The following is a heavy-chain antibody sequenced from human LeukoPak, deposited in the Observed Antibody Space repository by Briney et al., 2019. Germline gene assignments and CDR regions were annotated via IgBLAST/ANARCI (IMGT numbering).Heavy chain of an antibody. Sequence: SETLSLTCTVSGGSISSYYWSWIRQPPGKGLEWIGYIYYSGSTNYNPSLKSRVTISVDTSKNQFSLELSSVTAADTAVYYCAGLGPLWFGDGNWFDPWGQGTLVTVSS. CDR2: IYYSGST. D-gene: IGHD3-10*01. CDR1: GGSISSYY. CDR3: AGLGPLWFGDGNWFDP. J-gene: IGHJ5*02. V-gene: IGHV4-59*08.